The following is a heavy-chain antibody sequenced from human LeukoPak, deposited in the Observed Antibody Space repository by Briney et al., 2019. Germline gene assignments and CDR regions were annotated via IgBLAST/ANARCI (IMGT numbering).Heavy chain of an antibody. J-gene: IGHJ4*02. CDR3: ARKDGDY. Sequence: SETLSLTCTVSGGSISSSSYYWGWIRQPPGKGLEWIGSIYYSGSTYYNPSLKSRVTISVDTSKNQFSLKLSSVTAADTAVYYCARKDGDYWGQGTLVTVSS. D-gene: IGHD6-6*01. CDR1: GGSISSSSYY. V-gene: IGHV4-39*07. CDR2: IYYSGST.